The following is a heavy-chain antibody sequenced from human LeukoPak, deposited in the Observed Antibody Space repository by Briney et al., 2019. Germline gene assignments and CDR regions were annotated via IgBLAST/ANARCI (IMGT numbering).Heavy chain of an antibody. CDR1: GGSISSSSYY. CDR3: ARPCYYDSSAIDY. Sequence: SETLSLTCTVSGGSISSSSYYWGWIRQPPGKGLEWIGSIYYSGSTYYNPSLKSRVTISVDTSKNQFSLKLSSVTAADTAVYYCARPCYYDSSAIDYWGQGTLVTVSS. D-gene: IGHD3-22*01. J-gene: IGHJ4*02. CDR2: IYYSGST. V-gene: IGHV4-39*01.